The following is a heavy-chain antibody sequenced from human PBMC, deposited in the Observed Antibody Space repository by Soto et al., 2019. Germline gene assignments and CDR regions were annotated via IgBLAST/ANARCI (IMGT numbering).Heavy chain of an antibody. CDR2: IRSKAYGGTT. D-gene: IGHD3-10*01. V-gene: IGHV3-49*03. J-gene: IGHJ4*02. CDR1: GGTSGDYA. Sequence: LRVWWRAAGGTSGDYAMSCFRKAPGKGLEWVGFIRSKAYGGTTEYAASVKGRFTISRDDSKSIAYLQMNSLKTEDTAVYYCTRDPGYYGSGSYSDPRGYFDYSGQRPLVTVSS. CDR3: TRDPGYYGSGSYSDPRGYFDY.